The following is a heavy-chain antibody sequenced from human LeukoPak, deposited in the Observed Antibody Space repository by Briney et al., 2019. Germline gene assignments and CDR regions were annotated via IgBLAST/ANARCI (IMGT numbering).Heavy chain of an antibody. V-gene: IGHV3-23*01. CDR1: GFTFSSYA. D-gene: IGHD3-9*01. CDR3: AKTNYDILTGLDAFDI. CDR2: ISGSGGST. Sequence: GGSLRLSCAASGFTFSSYAMSWVRQALGKGLEWVSAISGSGGSTYYADSVKGRFTISRDNSKNTLYLQMNSLRAEDTAVYYCAKTNYDILTGLDAFDIWGQGTMVTVSS. J-gene: IGHJ3*02.